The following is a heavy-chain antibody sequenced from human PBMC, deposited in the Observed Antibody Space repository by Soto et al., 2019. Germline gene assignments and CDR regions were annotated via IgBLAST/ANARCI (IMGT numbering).Heavy chain of an antibody. CDR3: ARIAATGRGWDV. CDR2: IKQDGSEE. Sequence: EVQLVESGGGLVQPGGSLRLSCVDSGFTFSSYWMSWVRQAPVKGLEWVGNIKQDGSEENYVDSLKGRFTISRDNAKNSMYLQMNSLRAEDTAVYYCARIAATGRGWDVWGQGTMVVVSS. D-gene: IGHD6-13*01. V-gene: IGHV3-7*01. J-gene: IGHJ6*02. CDR1: GFTFSSYW.